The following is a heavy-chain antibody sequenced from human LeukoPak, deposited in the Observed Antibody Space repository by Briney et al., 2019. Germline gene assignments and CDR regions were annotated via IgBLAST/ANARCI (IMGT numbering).Heavy chain of an antibody. Sequence: SETLSLTCAVYGGSFSGYYWTWIRQPPGKGLEWIGEISHSGTTHYNPSLKSRVTISVDTSKNQFSLKLNSVTAADTAVYYCARGYGSIGSGSQEEAFHIWGRGTMVTVSS. CDR1: GGSFSGYY. D-gene: IGHD5-12*01. CDR2: ISHSGTT. CDR3: ARGYGSIGSGSQEEAFHI. J-gene: IGHJ3*02. V-gene: IGHV4-34*01.